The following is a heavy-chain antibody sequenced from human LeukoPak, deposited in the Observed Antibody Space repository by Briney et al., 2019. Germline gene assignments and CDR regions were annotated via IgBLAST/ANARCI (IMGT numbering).Heavy chain of an antibody. J-gene: IGHJ6*02. Sequence: ASVTVSCTASGYTFTNYYMHWVRQAPGQGLEWMGIINPSGGSTSYAQKFQGRVTMTRDTSTSTVYMELSSLRSEDTAVYYCAREIGMGAFDYYYYGMDVWGQGTTVTVSS. CDR1: GYTFTNYY. CDR3: AREIGMGAFDYYYYGMDV. D-gene: IGHD3-16*01. V-gene: IGHV1-46*01. CDR2: INPSGGST.